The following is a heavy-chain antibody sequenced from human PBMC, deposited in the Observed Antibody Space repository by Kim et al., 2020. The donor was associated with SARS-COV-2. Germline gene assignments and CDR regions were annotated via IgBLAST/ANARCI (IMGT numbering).Heavy chain of an antibody. CDR1: GFTFGDYA. CDR2: ISWNSCSI. J-gene: IGHJ4*02. D-gene: IGHD4-17*01. V-gene: IGHV3-9*01. Sequence: GGSLRLSCAASGFTFGDYAMHWVRQAPGKGLEWVSGISWNSCSIGYADSVKGRFTISRDNAKNSPYLQMNRLRAEDTALYYCAKTGYGDHYFDYWGQGTLVTVSS. CDR3: AKTGYGDHYFDY.